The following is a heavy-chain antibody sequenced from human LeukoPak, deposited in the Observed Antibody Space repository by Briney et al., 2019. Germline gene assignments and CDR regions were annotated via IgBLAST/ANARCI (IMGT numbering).Heavy chain of an antibody. D-gene: IGHD3-22*01. V-gene: IGHV4-61*03. CDR1: GGSVSSGGYY. Sequence: PSETLSLTCTVSGGSVSSGGYYWSWIRQPPGKGLEWIGHIYNSGTTHYNPSLKNRVTISVDTSKNHLALRLSSVTAADTAVYYCARDRGSPYGSFTPWGGETRAPASS. CDR3: ARDRGSPYGSFTP. CDR2: IYNSGTT. J-gene: IGHJ5*02.